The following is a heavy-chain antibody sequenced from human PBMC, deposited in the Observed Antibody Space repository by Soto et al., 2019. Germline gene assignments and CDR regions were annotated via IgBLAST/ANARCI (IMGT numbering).Heavy chain of an antibody. J-gene: IGHJ4*02. CDR2: IYPGDSDT. V-gene: IGHV5-51*01. CDR1: GYSFTSYW. CDR3: ARHSRFGHPKRNYFDY. Sequence: EVQLVQSGAEVKKPGESLKISCKGSGYSFTSYWIGWVREMPGKGLEWMGIIYPGDSDTRYSPSFQGQVTISADKSISTAYLQWSSLKASDTAMYYCARHSRFGHPKRNYFDYWGQGTLVTVSS. D-gene: IGHD3-10*01.